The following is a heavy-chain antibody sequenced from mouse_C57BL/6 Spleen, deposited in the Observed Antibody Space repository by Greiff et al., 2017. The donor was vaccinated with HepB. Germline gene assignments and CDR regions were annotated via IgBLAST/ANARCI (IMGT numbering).Heavy chain of an antibody. D-gene: IGHD4-1*01. Sequence: QVQLQQSGPGLVQPSQSLSITCTVSGFSLTSYGVHWVRQSPGKGLEWLGVIWSGGSTDYNEAFISRLSISKDNAKSQVFFKMNSLQGDDTATYYCARTGSNWDPHFDYWGQGTALTVSS. J-gene: IGHJ2*01. CDR1: GFSLTSYG. V-gene: IGHV2-2*01. CDR3: ARTGSNWDPHFDY. CDR2: IWSGGST.